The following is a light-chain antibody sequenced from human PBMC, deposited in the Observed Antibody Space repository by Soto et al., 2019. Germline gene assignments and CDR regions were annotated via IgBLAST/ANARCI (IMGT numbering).Light chain of an antibody. V-gene: IGLV2-14*01. CDR1: SSDVGGYNY. CDR2: EVS. Sequence: QSALTQPASVSGSPGQSITISCTGTSSDVGGYNYVSWYQQYPGKAPKLMIYEVSNRPSGVSDRFSGSKSGNTASLTISGLQAEDEADFFCCSYAGNGAWVFGGGTKLTVL. J-gene: IGLJ3*02. CDR3: CSYAGNGAWV.